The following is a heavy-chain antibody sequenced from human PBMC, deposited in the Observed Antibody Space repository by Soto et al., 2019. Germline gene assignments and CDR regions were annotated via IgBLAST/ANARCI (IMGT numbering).Heavy chain of an antibody. V-gene: IGHV3-48*01. J-gene: IGHJ6*02. CDR2: ISSSGSTK. Sequence: GGSLRLSCAASGFYFSDYNMNWVRQAPGKGLEWVSYISSSGSTKYYADSVKGRFTISRDNAKKSLYLEMNSLGAEDTAVYYCARDQGGGSCYSCYYFAMDVWGPGTRVTVSS. D-gene: IGHD2-15*01. CDR3: ARDQGGGSCYSCYYFAMDV. CDR1: GFYFSDYN.